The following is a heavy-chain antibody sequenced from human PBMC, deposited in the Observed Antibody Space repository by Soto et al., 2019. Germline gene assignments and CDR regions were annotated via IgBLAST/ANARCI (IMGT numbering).Heavy chain of an antibody. V-gene: IGHV4-39*01. Sequence: PSETLSLTCTVSGGSISSSSYYWGWIRQPPGKGLEWIGSIYYSGSTYYNPSLKSRVTISVDTSKNQFSLKLSSVTAADTAVYYCAGGGKKDIVLVPAASGNWFDPWGQGTLVTVSS. CDR1: GGSISSSSYY. CDR3: AGGGKKDIVLVPAASGNWFDP. D-gene: IGHD2-2*01. CDR2: IYYSGST. J-gene: IGHJ5*02.